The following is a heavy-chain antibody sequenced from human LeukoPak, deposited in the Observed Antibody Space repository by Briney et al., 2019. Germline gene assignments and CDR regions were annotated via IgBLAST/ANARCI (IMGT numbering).Heavy chain of an antibody. CDR2: IRYDGSNK. CDR3: AKDPLKYYDYVQGIFDY. J-gene: IGHJ4*02. D-gene: IGHD3-16*01. V-gene: IGHV3-30*02. Sequence: GGSLRLSCAASGFTFSSYGMHWVRQAPGKGLEWVAFIRYDGSNKYYADSVKGRFTISRDNSKNTLYLQMNGLRAEDTAVYYCAKDPLKYYDYVQGIFDYWGQGTLVTVSS. CDR1: GFTFSSYG.